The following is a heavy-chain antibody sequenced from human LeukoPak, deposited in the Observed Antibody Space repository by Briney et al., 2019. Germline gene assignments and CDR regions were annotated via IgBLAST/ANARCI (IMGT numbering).Heavy chain of an antibody. Sequence: GGSLRLSCAASGFTFSSYVMNWVRQAPGKGLEWVSSISSGSTYIYYADSVKGRFTISRDNAKNSLYLQMNSLRAEDTAVYYCARHIRYSSGGMDVWGQETTVTVSS. D-gene: IGHD6-25*01. CDR1: GFTFSSYV. CDR2: ISSGSTYI. CDR3: ARHIRYSSGGMDV. J-gene: IGHJ6*02. V-gene: IGHV3-21*01.